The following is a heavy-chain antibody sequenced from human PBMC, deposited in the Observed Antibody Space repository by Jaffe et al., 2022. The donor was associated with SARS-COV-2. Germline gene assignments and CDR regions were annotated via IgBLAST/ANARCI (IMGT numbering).Heavy chain of an antibody. D-gene: IGHD4-17*01. CDR1: GFTFTSSA. V-gene: IGHV1-58*01. Sequence: QMQLVQSGPEVKKPGTSVKVSCKASGFTFTSSAVQWVRQARGQRLEWIGWIVVGSGNTNYAQKFQERVTITRDMSTSTAYMELSSLRSEDTAVYYCAADGPTVTSLDYWGQGTLVTVSS. J-gene: IGHJ4*02. CDR3: AADGPTVTSLDY. CDR2: IVVGSGNT.